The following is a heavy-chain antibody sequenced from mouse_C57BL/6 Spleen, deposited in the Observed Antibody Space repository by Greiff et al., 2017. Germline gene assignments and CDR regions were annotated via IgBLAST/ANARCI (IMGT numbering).Heavy chain of an antibody. D-gene: IGHD1-1*01. Sequence: QVHVKQSGPELVKPGASVKLSCKASGYTFTSYDINWVKQRPGQGLEWIGWIYPRDGSTKYNEKFKGKATLTVDTSSSTAYMELHSLTSEDSAVYFCARHYYGSSYVWYFDVWGTGTTVTVSS. J-gene: IGHJ1*03. V-gene: IGHV1-85*01. CDR1: GYTFTSYD. CDR3: ARHYYGSSYVWYFDV. CDR2: IYPRDGST.